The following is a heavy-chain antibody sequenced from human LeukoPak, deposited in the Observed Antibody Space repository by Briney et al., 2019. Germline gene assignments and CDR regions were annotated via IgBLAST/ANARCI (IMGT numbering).Heavy chain of an antibody. J-gene: IGHJ3*02. CDR1: GGSISTYY. V-gene: IGHV4-4*07. Sequence: SETLSLTCAVSGGSISTYYWSWIRQPAGKGLEWIGRIYTSGSTNNNPSIQRRVTMSVDTSKTQFSLNLRSVTAADTAVYYYARLPGGDSSSVVAFDIWGQGTMVTVSS. CDR2: IYTSGST. D-gene: IGHD2-21*02. CDR3: ARLPGGDSSSVVAFDI.